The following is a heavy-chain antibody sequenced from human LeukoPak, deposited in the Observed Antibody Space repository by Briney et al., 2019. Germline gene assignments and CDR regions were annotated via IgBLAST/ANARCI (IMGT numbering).Heavy chain of an antibody. CDR2: INSDGSST. CDR3: AKVGGYSYGYPTY. CDR1: GFTFSSYW. D-gene: IGHD5-18*01. V-gene: IGHV3-74*01. Sequence: GGSLRLSCAASGFTFSSYWMHWVRQAPGKGLVWVSRINSDGSSTSYADSVKGRFTISRDNAKNTLYLQMNSLRAEDTAVYYCAKVGGYSYGYPTYWGQGTLVTVSS. J-gene: IGHJ4*02.